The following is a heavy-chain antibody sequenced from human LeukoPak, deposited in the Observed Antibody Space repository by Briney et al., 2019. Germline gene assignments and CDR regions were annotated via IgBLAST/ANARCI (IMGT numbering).Heavy chain of an antibody. Sequence: PGRSLRLSCAASGFTFSSYGMHWVRQAPGKGLEWVAVISYDGSNKYYADSVKGRFTISRDNSKNTLYLQMNSLRAEDTAVYYCAREWGYCSSTSCPNYYYYYYMDGWGKGTTVTVSS. CDR1: GFTFSSYG. J-gene: IGHJ6*03. CDR3: AREWGYCSSTSCPNYYYYYYMDG. V-gene: IGHV3-30*03. CDR2: ISYDGSNK. D-gene: IGHD2-2*01.